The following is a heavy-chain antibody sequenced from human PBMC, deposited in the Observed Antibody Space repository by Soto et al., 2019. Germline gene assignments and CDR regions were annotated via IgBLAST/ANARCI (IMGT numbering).Heavy chain of an antibody. Sequence: ASVKVSCKASGYTFTTYGMHWLRQAPGQRLEWMGWVNTGNGNTAYSQKFQGRVTITRDTSASTGYMEVSSLSSEDMAVYYCAVGPESGEFDYWGQGTKVTVSS. CDR3: AVGPESGEFDY. D-gene: IGHD3-3*01. J-gene: IGHJ4*02. CDR2: VNTGNGNT. CDR1: GYTFTTYG. V-gene: IGHV1-3*04.